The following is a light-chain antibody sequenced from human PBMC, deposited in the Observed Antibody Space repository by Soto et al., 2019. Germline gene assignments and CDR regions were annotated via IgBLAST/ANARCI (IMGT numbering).Light chain of an antibody. CDR1: KLGDKY. CDR3: QAWDSNFVV. J-gene: IGLJ2*01. CDR2: QDN. V-gene: IGLV3-1*01. Sequence: SYELTQPPSVSVSPGQTASITCSGNKLGDKYVCWYQQKPGRSPVLVIYQDNKRPSGIPERFSGSNSGNTATLTISGTQAMDEADYYCQAWDSNFVVFGGGTKLTVL.